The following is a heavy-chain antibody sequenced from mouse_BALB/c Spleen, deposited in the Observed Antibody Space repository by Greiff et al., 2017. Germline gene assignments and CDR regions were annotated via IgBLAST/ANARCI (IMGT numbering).Heavy chain of an antibody. D-gene: IGHD1-1*01. CDR2: ISSGSSTI. CDR3: ARVYGYAMDY. V-gene: IGHV5-17*02. CDR1: GFTFSSFG. Sequence: EVKLMESGGGLVQPGGSRKLSCAASGFTFSSFGMHWVRQAPEKGLEWIAYISSGSSTIYYADTVKGRFTISRDNPKNTLFLQMTSLRSEDTAMYYCARVYGYAMDYWGQGTSVTVSS. J-gene: IGHJ4*01.